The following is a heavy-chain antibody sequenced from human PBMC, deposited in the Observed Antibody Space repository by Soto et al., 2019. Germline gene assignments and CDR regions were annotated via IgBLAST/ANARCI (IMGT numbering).Heavy chain of an antibody. Sequence: PGGSLRLSCAASGFTVSRNFMNWVRQAPGKGLEWVSVIHSGGSTYYADSVKGRFTISRDNSKNTLYLEMNSLRVEDTAVYYCARVNGHNCYQFDYWAQGALVTVS. V-gene: IGHV3-66*01. CDR3: ARVNGHNCYQFDY. CDR1: GFTVSRNF. CDR2: IHSGGST. J-gene: IGHJ4*02. D-gene: IGHD1-20*01.